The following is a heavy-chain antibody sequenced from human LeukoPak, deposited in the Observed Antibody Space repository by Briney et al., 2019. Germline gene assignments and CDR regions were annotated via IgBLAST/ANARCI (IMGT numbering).Heavy chain of an antibody. J-gene: IGHJ4*02. D-gene: IGHD2-2*01. CDR1: GGSISSYY. V-gene: IGHV4-34*01. CDR2: INHSGTT. Sequence: SETLSLTCTVSGGSISSYYWTWIRQPPGKGLEWIGEINHSGTTNYNPSLKSRVTISVDTSKNQLSLKLSSVTAADTAVYYCARRRKSSTTPGFDYWGQGTLVTVSS. CDR3: ARRRKSSTTPGFDY.